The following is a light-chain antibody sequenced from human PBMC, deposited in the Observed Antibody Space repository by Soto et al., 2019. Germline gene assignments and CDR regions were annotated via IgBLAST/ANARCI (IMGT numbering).Light chain of an antibody. CDR2: GNS. CDR1: SSNIGAGYD. J-gene: IGLJ7*01. V-gene: IGLV1-40*01. CDR3: QSYDSSLSSV. Sequence: QSVLRQPPSVSGAPGQRVTISCTGSSSNIGAGYDVHWYQQLPGTAPKLLIYGNSNRPSGVPDRFSGSKSGTSASLANTGLQAEDEADYYCQSYDSSLSSVFGGGTQLTVL.